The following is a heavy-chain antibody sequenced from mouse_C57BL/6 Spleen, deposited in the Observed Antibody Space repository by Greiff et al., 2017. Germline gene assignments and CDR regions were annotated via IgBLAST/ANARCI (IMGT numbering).Heavy chain of an antibody. V-gene: IGHV1-9*01. CDR2: ILPGSGST. J-gene: IGHJ3*01. CDR1: GYTFTGYW. D-gene: IGHD3-2*02. CDR3: ARRTAQAAFAY. Sequence: QVQLQQSGAELMKPGASVKLSCKATGYTFTGYWIEWIGEILPGSGSTNYNEKFKGKATFTADTSSNTAYMQLSSLTTEDSAIYYCARRTAQAAFAYWGQGTLVTVSA.